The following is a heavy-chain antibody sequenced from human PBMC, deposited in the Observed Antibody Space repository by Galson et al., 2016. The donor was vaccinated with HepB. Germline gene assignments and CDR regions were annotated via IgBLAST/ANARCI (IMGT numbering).Heavy chain of an antibody. D-gene: IGHD3-10*01. CDR3: AKYGSTSRPYYLDS. J-gene: IGHJ4*02. CDR2: ITGGSINP. Sequence: SLRLSCAASGFAFSDYAMSWVRQAPGKGLEWVSTITGGSINPYYADSVKAQFAIPRANSKTMLFLQMTSLSAEDTAVYYCAKYGSTSRPYYLDSWGQGTLVTVSS. CDR1: GFAFSDYA. V-gene: IGHV3-23*01.